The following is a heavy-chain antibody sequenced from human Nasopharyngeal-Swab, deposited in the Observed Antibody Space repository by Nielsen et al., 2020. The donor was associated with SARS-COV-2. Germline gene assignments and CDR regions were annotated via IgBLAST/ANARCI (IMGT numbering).Heavy chain of an antibody. V-gene: IGHV3-23*01. CDR2: ISGSGGST. CDR3: ARGLSPYDY. D-gene: IGHD2/OR15-2a*01. Sequence: GEALKISWASSGFTFSSYAMIWVRQAPGKGLEWVSAISGSGGSTYYSDSVKVRFTISRDNSKHTLYLQMNSLRAEDTAVYYCARGLSPYDYWGQGTLVTVSS. J-gene: IGHJ4*02. CDR1: GFTFSSYA.